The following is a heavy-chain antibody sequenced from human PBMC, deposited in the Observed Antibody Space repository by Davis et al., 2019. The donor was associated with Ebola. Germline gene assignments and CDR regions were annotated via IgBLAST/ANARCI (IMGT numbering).Heavy chain of an antibody. V-gene: IGHV3-23*01. CDR2: FTGSGDST. CDR1: GFTSSSYA. CDR3: ARAGYSGYEGFNY. J-gene: IGHJ4*02. Sequence: GESLKISCEASGFTSSSYAMSWVRHTPGRGLEWVSSFTGSGDSTYYADSVKGRFTISRDNSKNTLYLQMNSLTAEDTTVYYCARAGYSGYEGFNYWGQGTLVTVSS. D-gene: IGHD5-12*01.